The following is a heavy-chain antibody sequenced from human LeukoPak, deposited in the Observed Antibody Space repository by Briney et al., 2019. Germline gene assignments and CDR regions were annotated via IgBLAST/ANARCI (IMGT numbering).Heavy chain of an antibody. J-gene: IGHJ4*02. V-gene: IGHV4-31*03. D-gene: IGHD4-23*01. CDR2: IYYSGST. CDR3: ARVEHGGNTEAIDY. Sequence: SETLSLTCTVSGGSISSGGYYWSWIRQHPGKGLEWIGYIYYSGSTYYNPSLKSRVTISVDRSKNQFSLKLSSVTAADTAVYYCARVEHGGNTEAIDYWGQGTLVTVSS. CDR1: GGSISSGGYY.